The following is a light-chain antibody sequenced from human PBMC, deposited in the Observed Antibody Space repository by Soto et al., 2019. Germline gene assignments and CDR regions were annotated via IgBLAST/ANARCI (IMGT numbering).Light chain of an antibody. J-gene: IGKJ1*01. CDR3: QHFGGSLWT. CDR2: GAS. V-gene: IGKV3-20*01. Sequence: EIVLTQSPGTLSLSPGERATLFCRASQSVASRNLAWYQQKSGQAPRLLMYGASSRAIHTPDRFSGTGSGTDFTLTISGLEPEDFAVYYCQHFGGSLWTFGQGTKVEI. CDR1: QSVASRN.